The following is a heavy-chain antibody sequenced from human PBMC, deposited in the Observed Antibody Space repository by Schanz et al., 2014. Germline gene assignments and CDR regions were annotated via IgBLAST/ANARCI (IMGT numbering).Heavy chain of an antibody. V-gene: IGHV3-11*05. D-gene: IGHD2-15*01. CDR1: GFTFRDYY. Sequence: QVQLVESGGGLVKPGGSLRLSCAASGFTFRDYYMSWIRQAPGKGLEWVSDISSSSSYANYADSVKGRFTISRDNAKNALNLQKNSLSGQDTAEYYCERDTGYCSGGSCLTCDYWGQGTLVTVSS. J-gene: IGHJ4*02. CDR2: ISSSSSYA. CDR3: ERDTGYCSGGSCLTCDY.